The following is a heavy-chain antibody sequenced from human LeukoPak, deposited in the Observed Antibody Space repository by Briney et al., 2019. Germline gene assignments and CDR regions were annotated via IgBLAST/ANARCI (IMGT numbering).Heavy chain of an antibody. V-gene: IGHV1-8*01. J-gene: IGHJ6*03. CDR1: GSTFTSYD. Sequence: ASVKVSFKASGSTFTSYDINWVRRATGQGVEWMGWMNPNSGNTGYAQKFQGRVTMTRNTSISTAYMELSSLRSEDTAVYYCARGSTSYYYMDVWGKGTTVTVSS. CDR3: ARGSTSYYYMDV. CDR2: MNPNSGNT.